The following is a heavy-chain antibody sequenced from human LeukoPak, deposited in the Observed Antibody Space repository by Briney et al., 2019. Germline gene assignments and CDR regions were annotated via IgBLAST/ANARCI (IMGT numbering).Heavy chain of an antibody. CDR3: ARHNVLGSRRKAFDI. D-gene: IGHD2-2*01. Sequence: PSETLSLTCTVSGGSISSSGYYWGWIRQPPGKGLEWIGSIYYSGSTYYNPSLKSRVTISVDTSKNQVSLKMSSVTAADTAVYYCARHNVLGSRRKAFDIWGQGTMVTVSS. J-gene: IGHJ3*02. V-gene: IGHV4-39*01. CDR1: GGSISSSGYY. CDR2: IYYSGST.